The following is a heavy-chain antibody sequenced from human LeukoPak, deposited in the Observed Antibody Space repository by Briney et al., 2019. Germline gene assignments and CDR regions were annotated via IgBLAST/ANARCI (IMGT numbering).Heavy chain of an antibody. CDR2: INHSGST. D-gene: IGHD3-3*02. V-gene: IGHV4-34*01. Sequence: SETLSLTCAVYGGSFSGYYWSWIRQPPGKGLEWIGEINHSGSTNYNPSLKSRVTISVDTSKNQFSLKLSSVTAADTAVYYCARGGIIDYWGQGTLVTVSS. J-gene: IGHJ4*02. CDR3: ARGGIIDY. CDR1: GGSFSGYY.